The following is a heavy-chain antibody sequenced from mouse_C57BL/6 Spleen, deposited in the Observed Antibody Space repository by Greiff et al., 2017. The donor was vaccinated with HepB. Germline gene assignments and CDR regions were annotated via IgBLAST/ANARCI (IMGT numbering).Heavy chain of an antibody. CDR3: ARTTAYYFDY. J-gene: IGHJ2*01. CDR2: IDPSDSHT. D-gene: IGHD1-2*01. V-gene: IGHV1-69*01. Sequence: QVQLQQPGAELVMPGASVKLSCKASGYTFTSYWMHWVKQRPGQGLEWIGEIDPSDSHTNYNQKFKGKSTLTVDKSSSTAYMQLSSLTSEDSAVYYCARTTAYYFDYWGQGTTLTVSS. CDR1: GYTFTSYW.